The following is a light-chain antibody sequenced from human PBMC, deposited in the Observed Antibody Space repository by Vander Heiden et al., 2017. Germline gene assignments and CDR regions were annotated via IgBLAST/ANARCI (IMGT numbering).Light chain of an antibody. J-gene: IGKJ2*03. V-gene: IGKV3-20*01. Sequence: IVLLQSPGTLSLYPGERATLSCRASQSVSNNYLAWYQQKPGQAPRLLIYDSSTRATDIPDRFSGSGSETDFTLTISTLEPDDFGVYYCQQYAKSIGSFGQGTKLEI. CDR2: DSS. CDR3: QQYAKSIGS. CDR1: QSVSNNY.